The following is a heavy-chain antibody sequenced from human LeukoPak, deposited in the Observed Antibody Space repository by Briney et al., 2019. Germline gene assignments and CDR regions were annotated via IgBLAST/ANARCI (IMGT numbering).Heavy chain of an antibody. J-gene: IGHJ4*02. V-gene: IGHV4-59*11. CDR2: IYYSGST. CDR3: AREASGSYSN. CDR1: GGSISSHY. D-gene: IGHD1-26*01. Sequence: SETLSLTCTVSGGSISSHYWSWIRQPPGKGLEWIGYIYYSGSTNYNPSLKSRATISVDTSKNQFSLKLSSVTAADTAVYYCAREASGSYSNWGQGTLVTVSS.